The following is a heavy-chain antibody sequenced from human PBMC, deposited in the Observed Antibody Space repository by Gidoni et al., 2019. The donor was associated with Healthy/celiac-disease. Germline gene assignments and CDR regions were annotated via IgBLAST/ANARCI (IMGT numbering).Heavy chain of an antibody. D-gene: IGHD6-19*01. V-gene: IGHV4-39*02. CDR1: GSSISSSSYY. Sequence: QLQLPESGPGLVKPSETLSLTRTVPGSSISSSSYYWGWIRQPPGKGLVWLGSIYYSGSTYYNPSLKSRVTISVDTSKNHFSLKLSSVTAADTAVYYCARRPGIGWAYYFDYWGQGTLVTVSS. CDR2: IYYSGST. J-gene: IGHJ4*02. CDR3: ARRPGIGWAYYFDY.